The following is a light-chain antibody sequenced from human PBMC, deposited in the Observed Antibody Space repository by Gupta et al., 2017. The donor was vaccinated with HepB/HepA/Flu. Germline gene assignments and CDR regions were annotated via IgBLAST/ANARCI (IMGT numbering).Light chain of an antibody. Sequence: DIQMTQSPSSLSASVGDRVTITCQASQDISNYLNWYQQKPGKAPKLLTYDASNLETGVPSRFSGSGSGTDFTFTISSLQPEDIATYYCQQYDNLRITFGPGTKVDIK. CDR2: DAS. V-gene: IGKV1-33*01. CDR3: QQYDNLRIT. J-gene: IGKJ3*01. CDR1: QDISNY.